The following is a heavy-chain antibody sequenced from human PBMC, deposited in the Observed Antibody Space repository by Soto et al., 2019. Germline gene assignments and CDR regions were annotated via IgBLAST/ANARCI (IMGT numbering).Heavy chain of an antibody. V-gene: IGHV1-69*12. CDR3: ARAGHWYDP. Sequence: QVQLVQSGAAVKKPGSSVKVSCKASGGTFNSYAISWLRQAPGQGLEWMGEIIPISGTANYAQKLQGRVTITADESTSTAYMELSSLTSEDTAVYYCARAGHWYDPWGQGTLVSVSS. CDR1: GGTFNSYA. CDR2: IIPISGTA. J-gene: IGHJ5*02.